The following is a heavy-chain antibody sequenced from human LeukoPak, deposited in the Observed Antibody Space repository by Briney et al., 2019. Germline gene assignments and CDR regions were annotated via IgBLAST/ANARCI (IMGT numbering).Heavy chain of an antibody. Sequence: ASVKVSCKASGYSFNIFGMSWVRQAPGQGLEWMGWSSAYNGKTHFAQKFQGRVTMTADASTSTAYMKLGSLTSDDTAVYYCARYFGSGTSDYWGQGTLVTVSS. CDR3: ARYFGSGTSDY. V-gene: IGHV1-18*01. D-gene: IGHD3-10*01. CDR2: SSAYNGKT. J-gene: IGHJ4*02. CDR1: GYSFNIFG.